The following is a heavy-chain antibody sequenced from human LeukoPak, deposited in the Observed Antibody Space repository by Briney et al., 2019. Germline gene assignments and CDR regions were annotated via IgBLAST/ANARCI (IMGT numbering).Heavy chain of an antibody. CDR2: IDYDSSHI. V-gene: IGHV3-21*01. D-gene: IGHD3-9*01. CDR3: ARDPLRYLRVGHYDY. J-gene: IGHJ4*02. CDR1: GFSFSNSA. Sequence: GGSLRLSCAASGFSFSNSAMNWVRQVPGKGLEWVSSIDYDSSHIYYAASVRGRFTISRDNARNSVYLQMNSLRVEDTAVYYCARDPLRYLRVGHYDYWGQGTLVAVSS.